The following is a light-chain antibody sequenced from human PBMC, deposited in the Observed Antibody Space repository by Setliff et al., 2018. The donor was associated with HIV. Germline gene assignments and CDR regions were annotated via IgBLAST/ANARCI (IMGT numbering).Light chain of an antibody. J-gene: IGLJ1*01. Sequence: QSALTQPPSASGSPGQSVTISCTGSSSDVGGYNYVSWYQQHPGKAPKLMIYEVYKRPSGVPDRFPASKSGNTASLTVSGLQAEDEAHYYCSSYAGRFYFFGSGTKVTVL. V-gene: IGLV2-8*01. CDR1: SSDVGGYNY. CDR3: SSYAGRFYF. CDR2: EVY.